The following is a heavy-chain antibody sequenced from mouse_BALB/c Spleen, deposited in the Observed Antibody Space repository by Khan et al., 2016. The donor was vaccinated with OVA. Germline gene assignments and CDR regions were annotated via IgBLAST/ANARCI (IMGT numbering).Heavy chain of an antibody. CDR2: ISYSGVT. J-gene: IGHJ2*01. D-gene: IGHD1-1*01. CDR3: ARGNYYGYYFDY. V-gene: IGHV3-2*02. Sequence: VQLQESGPGLVKPSQSLSLTCTVTGYSITSGYAWNWIRQFPGNKLEWMGYISYSGVTSYTPSLKSRISITRDTSKNQIFLQLNSVTTEDTATYYCARGNYYGYYFDYWGQGTTRTVSS. CDR1: GYSITSGYA.